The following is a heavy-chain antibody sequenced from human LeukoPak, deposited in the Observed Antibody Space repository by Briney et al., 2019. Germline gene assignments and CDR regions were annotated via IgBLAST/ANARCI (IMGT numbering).Heavy chain of an antibody. CDR2: ISGSGGST. J-gene: IGHJ4*02. D-gene: IGHD2-2*01. V-gene: IGHV3-23*01. CDR1: GFTFSSYA. CDR3: AKDRDCSSTSCLFDH. Sequence: HSGGSLRLSCAASGFTFSSYAMSWVRQAPGKGLEWVSAISGSGGSTYYADSVKGRFTISRDNSKNTLYLQMNSLRAEDTAVYYCAKDRDCSSTSCLFDHWGQGTLVTVSS.